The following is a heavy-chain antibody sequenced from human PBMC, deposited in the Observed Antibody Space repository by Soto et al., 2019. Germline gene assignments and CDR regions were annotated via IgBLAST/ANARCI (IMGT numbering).Heavy chain of an antibody. Sequence: QVQLVQSGPEVKKPGASVKVSCKASGYSFTNYGISWVRQAPGQGLECMGWISPYSGNTNSAQKLRGRVTLTTDTSTSTAYMELRSQTSADTAVYYCARDWSYPSGGVDYWGQGTLVTVSS. CDR2: ISPYSGNT. J-gene: IGHJ4*02. V-gene: IGHV1-18*01. CDR3: ARDWSYPSGGVDY. CDR1: GYSFTNYG. D-gene: IGHD6-25*01.